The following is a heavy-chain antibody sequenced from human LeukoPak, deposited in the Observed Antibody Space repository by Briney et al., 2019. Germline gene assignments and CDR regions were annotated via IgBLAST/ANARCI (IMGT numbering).Heavy chain of an antibody. V-gene: IGHV4-39*07. CDR3: ARVVGGLGVDY. D-gene: IGHD1-26*01. CDR1: GDSISSFPYY. Sequence: PSETLSLTCTVSGDSISSFPYYGVWIRQPPGRGLEWIGSIYYTGGIYYNPSLRSRVAISVDTSKNQFSLKLTSMTAADTAVYYCARVVGGLGVDYWGQGTLVTVSS. J-gene: IGHJ4*02. CDR2: IYYTGGI.